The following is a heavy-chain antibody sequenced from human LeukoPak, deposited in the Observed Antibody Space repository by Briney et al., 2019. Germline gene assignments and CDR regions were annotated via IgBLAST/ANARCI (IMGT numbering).Heavy chain of an antibody. CDR1: GFTFSSYW. Sequence: GGSLRLSCAASGFTFSSYWMQWVRQAPGKGLVWVSRINTDGSSTTCADSVKGRIAISRDNAKNTVSLQMNSLRVEDTAVYYCATERSGGTWFDPWGQGTLVTVSS. D-gene: IGHD2-15*01. CDR3: ATERSGGTWFDP. CDR2: INTDGSST. V-gene: IGHV3-74*01. J-gene: IGHJ5*02.